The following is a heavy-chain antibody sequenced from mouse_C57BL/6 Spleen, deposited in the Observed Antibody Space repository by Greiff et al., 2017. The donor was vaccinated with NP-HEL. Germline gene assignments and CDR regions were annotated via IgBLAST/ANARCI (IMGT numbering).Heavy chain of an antibody. CDR1: GYTFTDYY. CDR2: IYPGSGNT. D-gene: IGHD1-1*01. Sequence: QVHVKQSGAELVRPGASVKLSCKASGYTFTDYYINWVKQRPGQGLEWIARIYPGSGNTYYNEKFKGKATLTAEKSSSTAYMQLSSLTSEDSAVYFCARDYGSSYRLDYWGQGTTLTVSS. CDR3: ARDYGSSYRLDY. V-gene: IGHV1-76*01. J-gene: IGHJ2*01.